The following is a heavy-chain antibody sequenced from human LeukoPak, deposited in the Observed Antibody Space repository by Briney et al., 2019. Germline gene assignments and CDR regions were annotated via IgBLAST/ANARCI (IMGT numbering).Heavy chain of an antibody. CDR1: GFTFSSYW. J-gene: IGHJ4*02. CDR2: IKQDGSEK. Sequence: PGGSLRLSCAASGFTFSSYWMSWVRQAPGKGLEWVANIKQDGSEKYYVDSVKGRFTISRDNAKNSLYLQMNSLRAEDTAVYYCAREGSDYTLDGDYYFDYWGQGTLVTVSS. D-gene: IGHD4-11*01. V-gene: IGHV3-7*01. CDR3: AREGSDYTLDGDYYFDY.